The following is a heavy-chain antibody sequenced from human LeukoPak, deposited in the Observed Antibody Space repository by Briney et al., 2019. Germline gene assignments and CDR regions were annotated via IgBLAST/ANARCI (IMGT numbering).Heavy chain of an antibody. Sequence: SETLSLTCTVSGGSISSYYWSWIRQPPGKGLEWIGYIYYSGSTNYNPSLKSRVTISVDTSKNQFSLKLSSVTAADTAVYYCARSGYYDFWSGRAVYYYYYMDVWGNGTTVTVSS. CDR1: GGSISSYY. J-gene: IGHJ6*03. CDR2: IYYSGST. D-gene: IGHD3-3*01. CDR3: ARSGYYDFWSGRAVYYYYYMDV. V-gene: IGHV4-59*01.